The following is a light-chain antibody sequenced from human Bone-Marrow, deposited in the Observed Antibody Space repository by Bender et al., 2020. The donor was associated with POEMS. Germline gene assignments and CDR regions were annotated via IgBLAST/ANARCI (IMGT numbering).Light chain of an antibody. J-gene: IGLJ1*01. CDR2: DVN. Sequence: QSALTQPRSVSGSPGQSVTISCTGASSDVGGYVSWYQQHPGKAPKLMIYDVNNRPSGVSNRFSGSRSGNTASLTISGLRPEDEADYYCSSYTSSSTFVFGTGTKVTVL. CDR1: SSDVGGY. V-gene: IGLV2-14*01. CDR3: SSYTSSSTFV.